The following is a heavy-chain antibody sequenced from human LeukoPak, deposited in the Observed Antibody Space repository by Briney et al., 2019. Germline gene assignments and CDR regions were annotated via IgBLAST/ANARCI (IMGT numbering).Heavy chain of an antibody. CDR3: ARGTVGIAVAGTSLYVDY. D-gene: IGHD6-19*01. Sequence: GGSLRLSCAASGFTFSSYAMHWVRQAPGKGLEWVAVISYDGSNKYYADSVKGRFTISRDNSKNTLYLQMNSLRAEDTAVYYCARGTVGIAVAGTSLYVDYWGQGTLVAVSS. V-gene: IGHV3-30-3*01. J-gene: IGHJ4*02. CDR1: GFTFSSYA. CDR2: ISYDGSNK.